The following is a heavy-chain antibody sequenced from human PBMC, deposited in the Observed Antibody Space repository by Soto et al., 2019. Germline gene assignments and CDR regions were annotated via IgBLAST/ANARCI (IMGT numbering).Heavy chain of an antibody. D-gene: IGHD6-6*01. CDR3: AKVAAELSNSSRYFDS. Sequence: GGSLRLSCAASGFIFRVYDMSWVRQAPGKGLEWVSVISSTGGTTYYADSVKGRFTISRDNTEHTLYLPLNSLRVEDTSLYYFAKVAAELSNSSRYFDSWGQGALVTVSS. V-gene: IGHV3-23*01. J-gene: IGHJ4*03. CDR2: ISSTGGTT. CDR1: GFIFRVYD.